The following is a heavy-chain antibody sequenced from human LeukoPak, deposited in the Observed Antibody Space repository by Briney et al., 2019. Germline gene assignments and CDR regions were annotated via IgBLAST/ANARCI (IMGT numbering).Heavy chain of an antibody. CDR1: GYTFTGYY. Sequence: ASVKVSCKASGYTFTGYYMHWVRQAPGQGLEWMGWINPSSGGTNYAQKFQGRVTMTRDTSISTSYMDLSGLISDDTAVYYCARADSASYFDSWGQGTLVTVSS. CDR2: INPSSGGT. CDR3: ARADSASYFDS. V-gene: IGHV1-2*02. J-gene: IGHJ4*02. D-gene: IGHD1-26*01.